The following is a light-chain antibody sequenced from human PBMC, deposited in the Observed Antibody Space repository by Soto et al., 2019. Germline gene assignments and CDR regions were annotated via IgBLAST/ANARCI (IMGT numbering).Light chain of an antibody. J-gene: IGLJ1*01. V-gene: IGLV2-8*01. CDR2: EVS. CDR3: SSYAGSNNLYV. CDR1: SSDIGVYNY. Sequence: QSALAQPPSASGSPGQSVTISCTGTSSDIGVYNYVSWYQQHPGKAPELMIYEVSKRPSGVPDRFSGSKSGNTASLTVSGLQAEDEADYYCSSYAGSNNLYVFGTGTKV.